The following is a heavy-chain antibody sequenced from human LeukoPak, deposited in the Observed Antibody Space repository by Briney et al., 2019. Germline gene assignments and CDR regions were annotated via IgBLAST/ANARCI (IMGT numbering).Heavy chain of an antibody. CDR3: ARFLTKGSSGWYSLYHGMDV. CDR2: INHSGST. V-gene: IGHV4-34*01. D-gene: IGHD6-19*01. J-gene: IGHJ6*02. CDR1: GGSFSGYY. Sequence: SETLSLTCAVYGGSFSGYYWSWIRQPPGKGLEWIGEINHSGSTNYNPSLKSRVTISVDTSKNQFSLKPSSVTAADTAVYYCARFLTKGSSGWYSLYHGMDVWGQGTTVTVSS.